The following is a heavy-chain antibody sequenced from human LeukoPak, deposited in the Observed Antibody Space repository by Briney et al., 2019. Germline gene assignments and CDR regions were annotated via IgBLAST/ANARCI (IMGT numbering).Heavy chain of an antibody. Sequence: ASVKVSCKVSGYTLTELSMHWVRQAPGKGLEWMGGFDPEDGETIYAQKFQGRVTMTEDTSTDTAYMELSSLRSEDTAVHYCATSGYSDAYYYYGMDVWGQGTTVTVSS. CDR1: GYTLTELS. CDR2: FDPEDGET. CDR3: ATSGYSDAYYYYGMDV. V-gene: IGHV1-24*01. J-gene: IGHJ6*02. D-gene: IGHD6-13*01.